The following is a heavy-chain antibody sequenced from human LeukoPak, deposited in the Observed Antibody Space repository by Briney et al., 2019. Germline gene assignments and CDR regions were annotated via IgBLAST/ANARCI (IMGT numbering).Heavy chain of an antibody. CDR1: GGSVRTNSYY. V-gene: IGHV4-61*02. CDR2: VYSSGST. Sequence: SSETLSLTCSVSGGSVRTNSYYWRWIRQPAGKGLEWIGRVYSSGSTDFNPSLRSRVTMSVDTSTNQFSLNLSSVTAADTAVYYCARDVVSGYYYYMDVWGKGTTVTVSS. D-gene: IGHD2-15*01. J-gene: IGHJ6*03. CDR3: ARDVVSGYYYYMDV.